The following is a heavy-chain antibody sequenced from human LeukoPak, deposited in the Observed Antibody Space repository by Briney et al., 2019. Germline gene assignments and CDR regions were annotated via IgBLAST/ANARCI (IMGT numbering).Heavy chain of an antibody. D-gene: IGHD1-14*01. CDR1: GLTFSYYG. CDR3: AKNDDGGITHFDY. CDR2: IWYDGSNK. Sequence: QTGGSLRLSCAASGLTFSYYGMHWVRQAPGKGLEWVAVIWYDGSNKYYADSVKGRFTISRDNSKNTVYLQMSSLRAEDTAVYYCAKNDDGGITHFDYWGQGTLVTVSS. J-gene: IGHJ4*02. V-gene: IGHV3-33*06.